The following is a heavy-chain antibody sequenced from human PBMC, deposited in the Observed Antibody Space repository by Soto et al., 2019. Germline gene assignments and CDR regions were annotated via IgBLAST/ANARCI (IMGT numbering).Heavy chain of an antibody. Sequence: EVQLVESGGGLVKPGGSVRLSCAASGFTFSNAWMSWVRQAPGKGLEWVGRIKSKSAGGTTEYDAPVKDRFTISRDDSKNTLYLQTNSLKIEVTAVYYCARGHRSSGKIFDSWGQGTLVTVSS. CDR3: ARGHRSSGKIFDS. V-gene: IGHV3-15*01. CDR1: GFTFSNAW. J-gene: IGHJ4*02. CDR2: IKSKSAGGTT. D-gene: IGHD3-22*01.